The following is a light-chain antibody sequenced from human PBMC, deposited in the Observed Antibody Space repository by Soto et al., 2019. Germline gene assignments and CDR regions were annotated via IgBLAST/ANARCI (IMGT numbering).Light chain of an antibody. CDR3: SSFTNTITRYA. V-gene: IGLV2-14*01. CDR1: SSDVGGYNY. J-gene: IGLJ1*01. Sequence: QSVLAQPAPVSGSPGQAIPISCTGTSSDVGGYNYVSWFQHHPGKAPKLIIYEVSYRPSGVSNRFSGSKSGDTASLTISGLQAEDEADYYCSSFTNTITRYAFGTGTKVTVL. CDR2: EVS.